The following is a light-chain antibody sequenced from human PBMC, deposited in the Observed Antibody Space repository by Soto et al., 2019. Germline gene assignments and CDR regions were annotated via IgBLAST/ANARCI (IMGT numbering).Light chain of an antibody. V-gene: IGKV1-39*01. CDR1: QSISSY. CDR2: AAS. CDR3: QQSYSNLVT. Sequence: DIQMTQSPSSLSASVGARVTITCRASQSISSYLNWYQQKPGKAPKLLIYAASSLQSGVPSRFSGSGSGTDFTLTNSSLQPEDFATYYCQQSYSNLVTFGQGTKLEIK. J-gene: IGKJ2*01.